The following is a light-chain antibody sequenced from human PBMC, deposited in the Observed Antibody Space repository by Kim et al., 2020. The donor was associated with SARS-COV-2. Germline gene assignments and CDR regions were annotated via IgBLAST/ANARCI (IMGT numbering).Light chain of an antibody. J-gene: IGLJ1*01. CDR1: SSDIGGDKY. CDR3: SSYTASNTLI. Sequence: GQSVTISCTGSSSDIGGDKYVSWYQQHPGKAPRLLIYEVNKRPSGVPDRFYGSKSGNTASLTVSGLQPEDEADYYCSSYTASNTLIFGTGTKVTVL. CDR2: EVN. V-gene: IGLV2-8*01.